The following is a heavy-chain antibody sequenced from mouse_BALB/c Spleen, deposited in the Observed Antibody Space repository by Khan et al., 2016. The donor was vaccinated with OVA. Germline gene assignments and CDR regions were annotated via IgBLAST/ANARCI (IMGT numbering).Heavy chain of an antibody. V-gene: IGHV3-2*02. J-gene: IGHJ4*01. D-gene: IGHD2-3*01. CDR2: ITYSGST. Sequence: EVQLVESGPGLVKPSQSLSLTCTVTGYSITSDYAWNWIRQFPGNKLEWMGYITYSGSTNYNQALKNRISITRDKSKNQFFLQLNSVTTEDTATYYCARDGSRYNYAMDYWGQGTSVTVSS. CDR3: ARDGSRYNYAMDY. CDR1: GYSITSDYA.